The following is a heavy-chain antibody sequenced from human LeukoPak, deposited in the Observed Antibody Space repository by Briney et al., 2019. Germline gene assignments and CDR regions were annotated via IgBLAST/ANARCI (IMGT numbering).Heavy chain of an antibody. V-gene: IGHV4-61*02. J-gene: IGHJ6*03. CDR2: IYTSGST. Sequence: SSETLSLTCTVSGGSISSSSYYWSWIRQPAGKGLEWIGRIYTSGSTNYNPSLKSRVTMSVDTSKDQFSLKLSSVTAADTAVYYCARAVTMVRGAPTGYYYYYYMDVWGKGTTVTVSS. CDR1: GGSISSSSYY. D-gene: IGHD3-10*01. CDR3: ARAVTMVRGAPTGYYYYYYMDV.